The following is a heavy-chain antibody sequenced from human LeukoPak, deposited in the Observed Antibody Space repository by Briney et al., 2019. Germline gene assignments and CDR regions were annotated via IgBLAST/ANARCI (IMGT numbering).Heavy chain of an antibody. CDR3: AGDESDSSSWGIDY. CDR2: IYTSGST. Sequence: SETLSLTCTVSGGSISSYYWSWIRQPAGKGLEWIGRIYTSGSTNYNPSLKSRVTMSVDTSKNQFSLKLSSVTAADTAVYYCAGDESDSSSWGIDYWGQGTLVTVSS. CDR1: GGSISSYY. J-gene: IGHJ4*02. V-gene: IGHV4-4*07. D-gene: IGHD6-13*01.